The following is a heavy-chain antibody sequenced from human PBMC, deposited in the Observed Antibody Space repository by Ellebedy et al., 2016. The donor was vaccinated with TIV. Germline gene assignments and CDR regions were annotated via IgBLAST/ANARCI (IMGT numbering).Heavy chain of an antibody. CDR3: ARGSRAVRGVMWGGNWFDP. J-gene: IGHJ5*02. CDR2: MNPNSGNA. CDR1: GYTFTSLD. V-gene: IGHV1-8*01. D-gene: IGHD3-10*01. Sequence: ASVKVSCKASGYTFTSLDINWVRQATGQGPEWMGWMNPNSGNAGYAQKFQGRVTMTRNTSISTAYMELSSLTSDDTAVYYCARGSRAVRGVMWGGNWFDPWGQGTLVTVSS.